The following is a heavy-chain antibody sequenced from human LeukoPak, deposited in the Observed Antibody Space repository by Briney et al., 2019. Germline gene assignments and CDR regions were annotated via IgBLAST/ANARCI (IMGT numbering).Heavy chain of an antibody. V-gene: IGHV4-34*01. J-gene: IGHJ5*02. CDR1: GGSFSGYY. Sequence: SETLSLTCAVYGGSFSGYYWSWIRRPPGKGLEWIGEINHSGSTNYNPSLKSRVTISADTSKNQFSLKLSSVTAADTAVYYCARGLGREERRGYCSSTSCRRGYNWFDPWGQGTLVTVSS. D-gene: IGHD2-2*01. CDR3: ARGLGREERRGYCSSTSCRRGYNWFDP. CDR2: INHSGST.